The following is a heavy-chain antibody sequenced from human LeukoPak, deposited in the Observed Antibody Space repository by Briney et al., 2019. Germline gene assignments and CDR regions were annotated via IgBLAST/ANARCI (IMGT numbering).Heavy chain of an antibody. V-gene: IGHV3-23*01. D-gene: IGHD4-17*01. CDR1: GFIFSSYA. CDR2: ISGSSGGT. CDR3: VKFSYGDYVA. Sequence: GGSLRLSCAASGFIFSSYAMSWVRQAPGKGLEWVSAISGSSGGTYYADSVKGRFTISRDNSKTTLYLQMNSLRADDTAVYYCVKFSYGDYVAWGQGTLVTVSS. J-gene: IGHJ5*02.